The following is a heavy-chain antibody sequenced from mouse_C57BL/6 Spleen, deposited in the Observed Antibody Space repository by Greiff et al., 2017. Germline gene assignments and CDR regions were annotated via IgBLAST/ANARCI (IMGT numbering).Heavy chain of an antibody. CDR1: GYTFTSYW. J-gene: IGHJ3*01. D-gene: IGHD1-1*01. CDR2: IHPNSGST. Sequence: QVQLQQPGAELVKPGASVKLSCKASGYTFTSYWMHWVKQRPGQGLEWIGMIHPNSGSTNYNEKFKSKATLTADKSSSTAYMQLSSLTSEDSAVYYCARDGSSPSWFAYWGQGTLVTVSA. V-gene: IGHV1-64*01. CDR3: ARDGSSPSWFAY.